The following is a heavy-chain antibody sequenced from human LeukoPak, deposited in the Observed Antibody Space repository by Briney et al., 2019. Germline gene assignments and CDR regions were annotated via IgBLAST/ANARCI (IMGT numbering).Heavy chain of an antibody. J-gene: IGHJ4*02. V-gene: IGHV1-69*01. D-gene: IGHD6-19*01. CDR1: GGTFSSYA. Sequence: SVKVSCTASGGTFSSYAISWVRQAPGQGLEWMGGIIPIFGTANYAQKFQGRVTITADESTSTAYMELSSLRSEDTAVYYCARGAVAGFPFDYWGQGTLVTVSS. CDR3: ARGAVAGFPFDY. CDR2: IIPIFGTA.